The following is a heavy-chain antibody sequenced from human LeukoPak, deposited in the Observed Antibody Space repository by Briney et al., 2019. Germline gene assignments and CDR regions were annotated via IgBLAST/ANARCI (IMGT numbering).Heavy chain of an antibody. CDR3: ARLDYGDYSSGEAFDI. J-gene: IGHJ3*02. CDR1: GGSISSNSYY. D-gene: IGHD4-17*01. V-gene: IGHV4-39*01. CDR2: IYHTGSA. Sequence: SETLSLTCTVSGGSISSNSYYWGWIRQPPGKGLVWVGSIYHTGSAYYSPSLKSPVTISVDTSKNQFSLKVTSVTAADTAVFYCARLDYGDYSSGEAFDIWGQGTMVTVSS.